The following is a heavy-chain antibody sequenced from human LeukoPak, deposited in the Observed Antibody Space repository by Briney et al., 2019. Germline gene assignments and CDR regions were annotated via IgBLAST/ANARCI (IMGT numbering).Heavy chain of an antibody. CDR1: GGSISSGGYY. CDR3: ARGIVVVPAAWFDP. J-gene: IGHJ5*02. V-gene: IGHV4-31*03. Sequence: SETLSLTCTVSGGSISSGGYYWSWIRQHPGKGLEWIGYIYYSGSTYYNPSLKSRVTISVDTSKNQFSLKLSSVTAADTAVYYCARGIVVVPAAWFDPWGQGTLVTVSS. D-gene: IGHD2-2*01. CDR2: IYYSGST.